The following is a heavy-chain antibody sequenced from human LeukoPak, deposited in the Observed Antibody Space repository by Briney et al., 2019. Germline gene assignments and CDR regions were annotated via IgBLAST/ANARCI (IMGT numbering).Heavy chain of an antibody. CDR1: GFTFNNYG. CDR2: IWFDGSYT. V-gene: IGHV3-33*01. J-gene: IGHJ4*02. Sequence: GGSLRLSCAASGFTFNNYGVHWGRQAPGKGLEWVAVIWFDGSYTYYADSVKGRFTISRDNSKNTLYLQMNSLRAEDTAVYYCARGLYYGSGSPIDYWGQGTLVTVSS. D-gene: IGHD3-10*01. CDR3: ARGLYYGSGSPIDY.